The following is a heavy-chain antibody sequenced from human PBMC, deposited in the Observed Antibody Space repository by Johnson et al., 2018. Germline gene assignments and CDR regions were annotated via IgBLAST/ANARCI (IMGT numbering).Heavy chain of an antibody. D-gene: IGHD3-3*01. CDR1: GGTFSSYA. J-gene: IGHJ6*02. Sequence: QVQLQESGAEVKKPGSSVKVSCKASGGTFSSYAISWVRQAPGQGLEWMGGIIPIFGTANYAQKFQVRVTITADESTSTAYMELSSLRSEDTAVYYCRYYDFGSGYYERMDVWGQGTTVTVSS. CDR3: RYYDFGSGYYERMDV. V-gene: IGHV1-69*01. CDR2: IIPIFGTA.